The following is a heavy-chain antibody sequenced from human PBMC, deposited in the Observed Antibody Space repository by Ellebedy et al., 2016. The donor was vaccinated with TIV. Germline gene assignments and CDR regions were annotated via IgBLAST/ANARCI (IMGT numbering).Heavy chain of an antibody. J-gene: IGHJ6*02. CDR3: TTSYYDYMWGTYRYTPDV. CDR1: GFTFSNAW. D-gene: IGHD3-16*02. CDR2: IKSKSDGGTT. Sequence: GESLKISCAASGFTFSNAWMNWVRRAPGKGLEWVGRIKSKSDGGTTAYAAPVQGRFTISRDDSKNTLYLQMNSLKTGDTAVYYCTTSYYDYMWGTYRYTPDVWGQGTTVTVSS. V-gene: IGHV3-15*07.